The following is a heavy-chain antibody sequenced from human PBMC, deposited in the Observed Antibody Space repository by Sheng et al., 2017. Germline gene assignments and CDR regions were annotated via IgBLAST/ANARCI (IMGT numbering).Heavy chain of an antibody. CDR1: GFTVSSNY. J-gene: IGHJ6*02. CDR3: ARGDSSYYYYYYGMDV. Sequence: EVEVVESGGGLIQPGGSLRLSCAASGFTVSSNYMNWVRQAPGKGLEWVSVIYSGGNTYYADSAKGRFTISRDNSKNTVYLQMNSLRAEDTALYYCARGDSSYYYYYYGMDVWGQGTTVTVAS. CDR2: IYSGGNT. V-gene: IGHV3-53*01. D-gene: IGHD3-22*01.